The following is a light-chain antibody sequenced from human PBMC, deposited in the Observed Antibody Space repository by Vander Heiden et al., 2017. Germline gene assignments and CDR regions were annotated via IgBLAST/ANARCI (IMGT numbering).Light chain of an antibody. J-gene: IGKJ4*01. CDR1: QSVSSSY. V-gene: IGKV3-20*01. Sequence: VLTQSPGTLSLSPGERATLSCRSSQSVSSSYLAWYQQKPGQAPRLLLYGASSSATGSPDRFSGSGSGTDFTLTISRLEPEDVAVYYCQQYGSSPRLTFGGGTKVEIK. CDR3: QQYGSSPRLT. CDR2: GAS.